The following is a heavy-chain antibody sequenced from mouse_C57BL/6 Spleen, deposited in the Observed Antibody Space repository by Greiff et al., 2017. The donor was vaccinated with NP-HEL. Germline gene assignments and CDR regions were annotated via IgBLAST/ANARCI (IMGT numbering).Heavy chain of an antibody. V-gene: IGHV1-7*01. CDR2: INPSSGYT. D-gene: IGHD1-1*01. Sequence: QVQLQQSGAELAKPGASVKLSCKASGYTFTSYWMHWVKQRPGQGLEWIGYINPSSGYTKYNQKFKDKATLTADKSSSKAYMQLSSLTYEDSAVYYCARLAITTVVATDYWGQGTTLTVSS. CDR1: GYTFTSYW. J-gene: IGHJ2*01. CDR3: ARLAITTVVATDY.